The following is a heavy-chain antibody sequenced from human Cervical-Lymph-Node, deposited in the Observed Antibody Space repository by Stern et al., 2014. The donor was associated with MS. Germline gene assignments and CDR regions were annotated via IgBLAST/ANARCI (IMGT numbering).Heavy chain of an antibody. V-gene: IGHV1-69*02. Sequence: QVQLVQSGAEVKKPGSSVKVSCTASGATFSTFPITWVRQAPGQGLEWMGGIIPLLGIASYAQKFQDRVTITADKSTSTTYMELSRLRSDDTAVYYCANSVVAAGHWGQGTLVTVSS. CDR1: GATFSTFP. J-gene: IGHJ4*02. CDR2: IIPLLGIA. D-gene: IGHD2-21*01. CDR3: ANSVVAAGH.